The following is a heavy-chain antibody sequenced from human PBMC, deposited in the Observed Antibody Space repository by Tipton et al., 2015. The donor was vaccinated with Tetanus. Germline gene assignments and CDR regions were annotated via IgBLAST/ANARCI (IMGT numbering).Heavy chain of an antibody. J-gene: IGHJ4*02. Sequence: SLRLSCAASGFTFSTHGMHWVRQAPGKGLEWVALFWYDGTRKYYTESVEGRFTISRDNSKNTLYLQMDSLRVEDTATYFCARERFVEWLGPLACRGQGTLVIVSS. CDR3: ARERFVEWLGPLAC. CDR2: FWYDGTRK. CDR1: GFTFSTHG. V-gene: IGHV3-33*01. D-gene: IGHD3-3*01.